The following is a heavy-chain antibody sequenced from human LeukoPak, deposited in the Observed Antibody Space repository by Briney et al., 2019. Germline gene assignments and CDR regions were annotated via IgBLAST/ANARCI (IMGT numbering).Heavy chain of an antibody. CDR3: ARWGAFDY. Sequence: GGSLRLSCAASGFTFSSYEMNWVRQAPGKGLEWVSYISSGGGTIYYADSVKGRFTISRDNAKNSLYLQMNSLRAEDTAVYYCARWGAFDYWGQGTLVTVSP. CDR1: GFTFSSYE. J-gene: IGHJ4*02. D-gene: IGHD3-16*01. CDR2: ISSGGGTI. V-gene: IGHV3-48*03.